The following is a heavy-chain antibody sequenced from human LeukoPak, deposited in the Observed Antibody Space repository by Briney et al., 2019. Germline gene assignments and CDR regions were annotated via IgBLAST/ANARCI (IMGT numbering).Heavy chain of an antibody. J-gene: IGHJ4*02. V-gene: IGHV4-34*01. CDR3: ARGPLDTAVATYYFDY. Sequence: KPSETVSLTCAGYGGTFSGYYWSRLRQPPGKGLEWIGELNHSGSANYNPSLNSRVTISVDTTKDQFSLKLSSVTAADTAVYYCARGPLDTAVATYYFDYWAQGTLVTVSS. D-gene: IGHD5-18*01. CDR1: GGTFSGYY. CDR2: LNHSGSA.